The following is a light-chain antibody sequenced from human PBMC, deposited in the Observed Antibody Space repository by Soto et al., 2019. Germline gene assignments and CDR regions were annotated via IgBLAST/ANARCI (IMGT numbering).Light chain of an antibody. CDR3: SSNTSSIAXGYV. CDR1: SSDICGYNY. Sequence: QSVLTQPASVSGSPVQSITISCTGTSSDICGYNYISWYQQYPGKSPKLMISEVNHRPSGVYDRFSGSKSVNTASLTISGILTEDEADYYCSSNTSSIAXGYVCGTGTKV. CDR2: EVN. V-gene: IGLV2-14*01. J-gene: IGLJ1*01.